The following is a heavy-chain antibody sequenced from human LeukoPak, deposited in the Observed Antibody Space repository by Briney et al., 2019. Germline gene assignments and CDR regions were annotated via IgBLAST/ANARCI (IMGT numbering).Heavy chain of an antibody. D-gene: IGHD1-1*01. CDR2: INPNSGGT. V-gene: IGHV1-2*02. J-gene: IGHJ4*02. Sequence: ASVKVSCKASGYTLTGYYMHWVRQAPGQGLEWMGWINPNSGGTNYAQKFQGRVTMTRDTSISTAYMELSRLRSDDTAVYYCARVLSNWNYHDYWGQGTLVTVSS. CDR1: GYTLTGYY. CDR3: ARVLSNWNYHDY.